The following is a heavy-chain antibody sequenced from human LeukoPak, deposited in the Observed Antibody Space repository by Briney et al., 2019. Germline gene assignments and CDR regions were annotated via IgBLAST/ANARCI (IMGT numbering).Heavy chain of an antibody. CDR2: ISGSGGST. D-gene: IGHD4-17*01. V-gene: IGHV3-23*01. Sequence: GGSLRLSCAASGFTFSSYSMSWVRQAPGKGLEWVSAISGSGGSTYYADSVKGRFTISRDNSKNTLYLQMNSLRAEVTAVYYCAKESLSTVTTYYFDYWGQGTLVTVSS. J-gene: IGHJ4*02. CDR1: GFTFSSYS. CDR3: AKESLSTVTTYYFDY.